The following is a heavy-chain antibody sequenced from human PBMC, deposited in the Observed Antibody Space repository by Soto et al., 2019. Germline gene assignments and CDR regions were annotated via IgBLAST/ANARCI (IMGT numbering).Heavy chain of an antibody. V-gene: IGHV1-18*01. CDR3: GRSSPLPLVVTPPDY. J-gene: IGHJ4*02. D-gene: IGHD3-22*01. CDR2: TSVYNGNT. Sequence: ASVKVSCKASGYTFSNYGISWVRRAPGQGLEWMGWTSVYNGNTKSAQKLPGRVTMTTDTSTSTAYMELRSLRSDDTAVYYCGRSSPLPLVVTPPDYWGQGTQVTVSS. CDR1: GYTFSNYG.